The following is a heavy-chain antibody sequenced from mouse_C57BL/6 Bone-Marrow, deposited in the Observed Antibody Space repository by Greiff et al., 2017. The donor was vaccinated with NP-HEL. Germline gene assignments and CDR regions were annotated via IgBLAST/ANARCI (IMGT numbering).Heavy chain of an antibody. J-gene: IGHJ2*01. CDR3: ARYYGSSYYFDY. CDR1: GYAFSSYW. D-gene: IGHD1-1*01. CDR2: IYPGDGDT. V-gene: IGHV1-80*01. Sequence: QVQLQQSGAELVKPGASVKISCKASGYAFSSYWMHWVKQRPGKGLEWIGQIYPGDGDTNYNGKFKGKATLTADKSSSTAYMQLSSLTSEDSAVYFCARYYGSSYYFDYWGQGTTLTVSS.